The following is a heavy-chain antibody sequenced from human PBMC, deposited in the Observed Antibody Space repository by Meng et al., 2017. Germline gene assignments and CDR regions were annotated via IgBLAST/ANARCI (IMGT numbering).Heavy chain of an antibody. CDR1: GFTFSDYY. D-gene: IGHD1-26*01. Sequence: VLLVGSGGGLGTPGGSLRLSGAASGFTFSDYYMSWIRQAPGKGLEWVSYITDSGSSMYYADSEKGRFTISRDNAKNSLFLQMNSLRAEDTAVYYCARPYSGHSHGHWGQGTLVTVSS. CDR3: ARPYSGHSHGH. J-gene: IGHJ4*02. V-gene: IGHV3-11*01. CDR2: ITDSGSSM.